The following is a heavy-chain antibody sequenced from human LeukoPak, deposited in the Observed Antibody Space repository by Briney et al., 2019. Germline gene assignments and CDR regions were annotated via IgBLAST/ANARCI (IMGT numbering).Heavy chain of an antibody. V-gene: IGHV4-39*07. CDR1: GGSISSSSYY. CDR3: ARGGITTLGY. CDR2: IYYSGST. J-gene: IGHJ4*02. D-gene: IGHD4-11*01. Sequence: WETLSLTSTVSGGSISSSSYYWGWIRQPPGKGLEWIGSIYYSGSTYYNPSLKSRVTISVDRSKNQFSLKLSSVTAADTAVYYCARGGITTLGYWGQGTLVTVSS.